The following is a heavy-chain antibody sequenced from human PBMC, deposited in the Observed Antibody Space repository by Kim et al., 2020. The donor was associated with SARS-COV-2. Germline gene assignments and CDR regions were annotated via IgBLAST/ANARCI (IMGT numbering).Heavy chain of an antibody. J-gene: IGHJ4*02. CDR2: ISWNSGSI. D-gene: IGHD1-26*01. CDR3: AKDIYSAATGLDY. V-gene: IGHV3-9*01. CDR1: GFTFGDYA. Sequence: GGSLRLSCAASGFTFGDYAMHWVRQAPGKGLEWVSGISWNSGSICYADSVKGRFTISRDNAKNSLYLQMNSLRAEDTALYYCAKDIYSAATGLDYWGQGTLVTVSS.